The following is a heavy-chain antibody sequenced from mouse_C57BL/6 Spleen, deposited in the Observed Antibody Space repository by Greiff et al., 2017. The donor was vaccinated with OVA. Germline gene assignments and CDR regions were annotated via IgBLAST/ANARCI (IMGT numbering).Heavy chain of an antibody. CDR3: ARYYYGSSYKEFDY. J-gene: IGHJ2*01. Sequence: QVQLQQPGAELVKPGASVKMSCKASGYTFTSYWITWVKQRPGQGLEWIGDIYPGSGSTNYNEKFKSKATLTVDTSSSTAYMQLSSLTSEDSAVYYCARYYYGSSYKEFDYWGQGTTLTVSS. D-gene: IGHD1-1*01. CDR1: GYTFTSYW. CDR2: IYPGSGST. V-gene: IGHV1-55*01.